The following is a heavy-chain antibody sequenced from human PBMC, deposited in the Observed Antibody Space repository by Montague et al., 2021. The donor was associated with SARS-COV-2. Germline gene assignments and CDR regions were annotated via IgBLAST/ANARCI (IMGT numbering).Heavy chain of an antibody. Sequence: SETLSLTCTVSGGSISGRTWIWIRQTPGKGLELIWYISYSGATSSNPSLKSRVTLLVDTAVNQFSLKMRSVTAADTAIYYCARQQGLSGSGVVRLMELDIWGHGALVTVSS. V-gene: IGHV4-59*08. J-gene: IGHJ4*01. CDR1: GGSISGRT. D-gene: IGHD3-3*01. CDR2: ISYSGAT. CDR3: ARQQGLSGSGVVRLMELDI.